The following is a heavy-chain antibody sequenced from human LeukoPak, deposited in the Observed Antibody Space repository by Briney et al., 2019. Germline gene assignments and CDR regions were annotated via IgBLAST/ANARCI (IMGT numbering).Heavy chain of an antibody. CDR1: GFTVSSNY. CDR3: ARDLRVESYYYGMDV. CDR2: IYNSGST. Sequence: GGSLRLSCAASGFTVSSNYMTWVRQAPGKGLEWVSIIYNSGSTYYADSVKGRFTISRDNSKNTPYLQMNSLRAEDTAVYYCARDLRVESYYYGMDVWGQGTTVTVSS. D-gene: IGHD5-24*01. V-gene: IGHV3-66*01. J-gene: IGHJ6*02.